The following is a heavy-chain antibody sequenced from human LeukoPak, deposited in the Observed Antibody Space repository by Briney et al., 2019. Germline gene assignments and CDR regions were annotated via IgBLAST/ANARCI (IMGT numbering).Heavy chain of an antibody. CDR3: ARRDYDSSGYYLGY. CDR1: GFTFSSYS. CDR2: ISSSSSTI. D-gene: IGHD3-22*01. J-gene: IGHJ4*02. V-gene: IGHV3-48*04. Sequence: PGGSLRLSCAASGFTFSSYSMNWVRQAPGKGLEWVSYISSSSSTIYYADSVKGQFTISRDNAKNSLCLQMNSLRAEDTAVYYCARRDYDSSGYYLGYWGQGTLVTVSS.